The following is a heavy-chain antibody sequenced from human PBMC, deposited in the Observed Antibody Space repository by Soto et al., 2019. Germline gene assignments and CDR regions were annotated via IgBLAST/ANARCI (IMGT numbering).Heavy chain of an antibody. CDR3: ARGVLLYFDWLLQLGFFDY. Sequence: SETLSLTCTVSGGSISSGDYYWSWIRQPPGKGLEWIGYIYYSGSTYYNPSLKSRVTISVDTSKNQFSLKLSSVTAADTAVYYCARGVLLYFDWLLQLGFFDYWGQGTLVTVSS. CDR1: GGSISSGDYY. V-gene: IGHV4-30-4*01. J-gene: IGHJ4*02. CDR2: IYYSGST. D-gene: IGHD3-9*01.